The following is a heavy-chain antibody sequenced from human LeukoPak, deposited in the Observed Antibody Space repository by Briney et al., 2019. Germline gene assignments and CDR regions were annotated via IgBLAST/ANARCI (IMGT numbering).Heavy chain of an antibody. CDR1: GYSFTSYW. D-gene: IGHD2-21*02. Sequence: GESLKISCQGSGYSFTSYWIGWVGQMPGKGLEWMGIVYPGDSDTRYSPSFQGQVTISADKSISTAYLQWSSLKASDTAMYYCARLQYCGGDCYLTNFDYWGQGTPVTVSS. CDR2: VYPGDSDT. J-gene: IGHJ4*02. CDR3: ARLQYCGGDCYLTNFDY. V-gene: IGHV5-51*01.